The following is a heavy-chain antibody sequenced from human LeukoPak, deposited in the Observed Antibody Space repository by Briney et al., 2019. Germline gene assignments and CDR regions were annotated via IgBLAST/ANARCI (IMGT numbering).Heavy chain of an antibody. V-gene: IGHV1-24*01. CDR2: FDPEDGET. Sequence: ASVKVSCKVSGYTLTELSMHWVRQAPGKGLEWMGGFDPEDGETIYAQKFQGRVTMTEDKYTDTAYMELSSLRSEDTAVYYCATGDKAAAGTTHFDYWGQGTLVTVSS. J-gene: IGHJ4*02. CDR1: GYTLTELS. CDR3: ATGDKAAAGTTHFDY. D-gene: IGHD6-13*01.